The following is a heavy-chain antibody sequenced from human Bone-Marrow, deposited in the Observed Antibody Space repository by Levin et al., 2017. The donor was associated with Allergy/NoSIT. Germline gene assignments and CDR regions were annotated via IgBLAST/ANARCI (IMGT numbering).Heavy chain of an antibody. Sequence: SVKVSCKASGGSFTRYGISWVRQAPGHGLEWMGGIIPIFDRTHYAQKFQGRVTITADESTSTAYMELSSLRSEDTAVYYCARDVIPAAISYVYFGLDVWGQGTTVTVSS. CDR2: IIPIFDRT. CDR1: GGSFTRYG. J-gene: IGHJ6*02. D-gene: IGHD2-2*02. V-gene: IGHV1-69*13. CDR3: ARDVIPAAISYVYFGLDV.